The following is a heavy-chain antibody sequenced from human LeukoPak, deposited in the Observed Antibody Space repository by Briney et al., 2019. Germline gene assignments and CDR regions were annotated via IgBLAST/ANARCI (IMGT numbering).Heavy chain of an antibody. Sequence: ASVKVSCKASGYTFTSYDINWVRQATGQGLEWMGWINPNSGGTNYAQKFQGRVTMTRDTSISTAYMELSRLRSDDTAVYYCAREPLYGSGKGNDYWGQGTLVTVSS. J-gene: IGHJ4*02. CDR2: INPNSGGT. CDR1: GYTFTSYD. V-gene: IGHV1-2*02. CDR3: AREPLYGSGKGNDY. D-gene: IGHD3-10*01.